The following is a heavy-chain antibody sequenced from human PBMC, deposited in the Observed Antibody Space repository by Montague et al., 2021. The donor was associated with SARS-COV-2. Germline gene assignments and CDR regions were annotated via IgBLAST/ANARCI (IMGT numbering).Heavy chain of an antibody. Sequence: TLSLTCTVSGASISSGGFYWSWLRQHPRKGLEWIGFIYYSGTTYHNPTLKSRLTISKDTSKNQFSLKLSSVTAAVTAVYYCARGLPYQMVGGAIPNYSVDVWGQGTTVTVSS. CDR2: IYYSGTT. CDR3: ARGLPYQMVGGAIPNYSVDV. CDR1: GASISSGGFY. D-gene: IGHD1-7*01. V-gene: IGHV4-31*03. J-gene: IGHJ6*02.